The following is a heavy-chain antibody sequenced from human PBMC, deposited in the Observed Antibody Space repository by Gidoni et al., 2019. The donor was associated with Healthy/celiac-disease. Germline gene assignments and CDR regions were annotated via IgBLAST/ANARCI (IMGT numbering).Heavy chain of an antibody. CDR2: IYHSGST. D-gene: IGHD3-22*01. Sequence: QVQLQESGPGLVKHSETLSLTCTVSGYSIRSGCYWGWLRQPPGKGLEWIGSIYHSGSTSSNPSLKSRVTISVDTSKNQFSLKLSAVTAADTAVYYCARGYDYYDSSGYRNPFDYWGQGTLVTVSS. CDR1: GYSIRSGCY. CDR3: ARGYDYYDSSGYRNPFDY. J-gene: IGHJ4*02. V-gene: IGHV4-38-2*02.